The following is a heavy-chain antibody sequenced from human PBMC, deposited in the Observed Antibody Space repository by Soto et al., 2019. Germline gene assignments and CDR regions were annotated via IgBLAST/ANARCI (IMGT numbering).Heavy chain of an antibody. CDR1: GVTFSSYA. D-gene: IGHD2-15*01. CDR3: XRGRDGHNSYYFDH. Sequence: QVELVQSGAEVKKPGSSVKVSCKASGVTFSSYAINWVRQAPGQGLEWIGGIIPIIDTTNYAQKFQGRVKVTADEPTRTTYMELSSLRSEDTAXXXXXRGRDGHNSYYFDHWGPGTQVAVSS. CDR2: IIPIIDTT. V-gene: IGHV1-69*01. J-gene: IGHJ4*02.